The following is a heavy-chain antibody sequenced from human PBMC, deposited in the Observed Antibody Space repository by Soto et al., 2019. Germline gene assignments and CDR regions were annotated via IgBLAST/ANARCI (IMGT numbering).Heavy chain of an antibody. D-gene: IGHD6-19*01. CDR3: ARSSGWNRLDY. CDR1: GFSVTSHY. CDR2: IYTGDNR. Sequence: EVQMMESGGNLVHPGGSLRLSCVVSGFSVTSHYMNWVRQAPGKGLEWVSIIYTGDNRNYADSVRGRFTISRDNSENTLYLQMDRLTVEDTAVYFCARSSGWNRLDYWGLGALVTGAS. V-gene: IGHV3-66*01. J-gene: IGHJ4*02.